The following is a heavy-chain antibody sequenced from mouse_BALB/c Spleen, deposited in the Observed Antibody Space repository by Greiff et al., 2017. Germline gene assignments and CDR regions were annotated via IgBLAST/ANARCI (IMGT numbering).Heavy chain of an antibody. CDR3: ARHGDWDGGYAMDY. V-gene: IGHV5-12-1*01. Sequence: EVQVVESGGGLVKPGGSLKLSCAASGFAFSSYDMSWVRQTPEKRLEWVAYISSGGGSTYYPDTVKGRFTISRDNAKNTLYLQMSSLKSEDTAMYYCARHGDWDGGYAMDYWGQGTSVTVSS. CDR1: GFAFSSYD. J-gene: IGHJ4*01. CDR2: ISSGGGST. D-gene: IGHD4-1*01.